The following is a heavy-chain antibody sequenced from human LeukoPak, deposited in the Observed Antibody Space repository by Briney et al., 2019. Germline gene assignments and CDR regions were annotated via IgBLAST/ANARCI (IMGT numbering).Heavy chain of an antibody. CDR3: TTGGTGTTLFDY. V-gene: IGHV3-15*01. CDR2: IKSKTDGGTT. Sequence: KAGGSLRLSCAASGFTFSNAWMSWVRQAPGKGLEWVGRIKSKTDGGTTDYAAPVKGRFTISRDDSKNTLYLQMNSLKTEDTAVYYCTTGGTGTTLFDYWGQGTLVTVSS. CDR1: GFTFSNAW. J-gene: IGHJ4*02. D-gene: IGHD1-7*01.